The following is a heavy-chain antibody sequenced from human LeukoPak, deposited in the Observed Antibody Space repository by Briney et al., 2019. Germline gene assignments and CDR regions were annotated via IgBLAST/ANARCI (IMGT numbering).Heavy chain of an antibody. V-gene: IGHV3-30*04. Sequence: PGTSLRVSCAASGFTFSTYAMHWVRQAPGKGLEWVAVISYDGGKKYYADSVKGRFTISRDNSKNTLYLQINSLRVDDTAVYYCARDHRGPWLVQGGLDWYYFDYWGQGTLVIVSS. J-gene: IGHJ4*02. CDR3: ARDHRGPWLVQGGLDWYYFDY. CDR2: ISYDGGKK. CDR1: GFTFSTYA. D-gene: IGHD3-9*01.